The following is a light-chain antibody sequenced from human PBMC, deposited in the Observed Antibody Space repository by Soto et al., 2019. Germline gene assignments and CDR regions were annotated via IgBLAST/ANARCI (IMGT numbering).Light chain of an antibody. J-gene: IGLJ2*01. CDR1: SSDVGGYNF. V-gene: IGLV2-14*01. CDR3: SSYTSSSTVV. Sequence: QSALTQPASVSGSPGQSITISCTGTSSDVGGYNFVSWYQQHPGKAPQIMIYDVSNRPSGVSYRFSGAKSGNTASLSISGLQAEDEADYYCSSYTSSSTVVFGGGTKVTVL. CDR2: DVS.